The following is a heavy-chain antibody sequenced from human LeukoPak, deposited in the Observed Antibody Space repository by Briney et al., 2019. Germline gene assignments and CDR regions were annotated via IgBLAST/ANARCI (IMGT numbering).Heavy chain of an antibody. J-gene: IGHJ4*02. CDR2: INPNSGGT. Sequence: ASVKVSCKASGYTFTGYYMHWVRQAPGQGLEWMGRINPNSGGTNYAQKFQGRVTMTRDTSISTAYMELSRLRSDDTAVYYCARSPTYSSGWQPVDYWGQGTLVTVSS. CDR3: ARSPTYSSGWQPVDY. D-gene: IGHD6-19*01. V-gene: IGHV1-2*06. CDR1: GYTFTGYY.